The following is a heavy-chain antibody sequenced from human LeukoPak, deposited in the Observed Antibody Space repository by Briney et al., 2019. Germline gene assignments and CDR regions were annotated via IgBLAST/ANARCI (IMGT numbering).Heavy chain of an antibody. Sequence: SETLSLTCTVSGYSISSGYYRGWIRQPPGKGLEWIGSIYHSGSTYYNPSLKSRVTISVDTSKNQFSLKLSSVTAADTAVYYCARDKGGIAAAVAYWGQGTLVTVSS. J-gene: IGHJ4*02. CDR2: IYHSGST. CDR1: GYSISSGYY. CDR3: ARDKGGIAAAVAY. D-gene: IGHD6-13*01. V-gene: IGHV4-38-2*02.